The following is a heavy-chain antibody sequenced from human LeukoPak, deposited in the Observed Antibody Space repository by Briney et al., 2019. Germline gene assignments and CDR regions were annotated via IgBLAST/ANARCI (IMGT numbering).Heavy chain of an antibody. CDR3: AKSTRAVMAMMDV. D-gene: IGHD3-16*01. V-gene: IGHV3-20*04. Sequence: GGSLRLSCAASGFTFDDYGMNWVRQAPGKGLEWISGINWSGDSTGYADSVKGRFTISRDNAKNSLFLQMNSLRAEDTAVYFCAKSTRAVMAMMDVWGKGTTVTVSS. CDR1: GFTFDDYG. J-gene: IGHJ6*04. CDR2: INWSGDST.